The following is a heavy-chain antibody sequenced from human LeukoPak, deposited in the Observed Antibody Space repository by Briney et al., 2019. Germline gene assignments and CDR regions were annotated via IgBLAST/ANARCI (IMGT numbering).Heavy chain of an antibody. Sequence: GGSLRLSCAASGFTVSSNYMSWVRQAPGKGLEWVSAIYSGGSTYYADSVKGRFTISRDNSKNTLYLHMNSLRTEDTAVYYCARALGTFGVYYFDYWGQGTLVTVSS. CDR1: GFTVSSNY. J-gene: IGHJ4*02. CDR3: ARALGTFGVYYFDY. CDR2: IYSGGST. D-gene: IGHD3-16*01. V-gene: IGHV3-53*01.